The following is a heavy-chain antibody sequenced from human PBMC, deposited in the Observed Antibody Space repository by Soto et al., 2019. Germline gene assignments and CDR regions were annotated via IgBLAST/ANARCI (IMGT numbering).Heavy chain of an antibody. CDR1: GFTFSNAW. D-gene: IGHD6-13*01. Sequence: GGSLRLSCAASGFTFSNAWMNWVRQAPGKGLEWVGRIKSKTDGGTTDYAAPVKGRFTISRDDSKNTLYLQMNSLKTEDTAVYYCTTLAGQQLVRVRGIWFDPWGQGTLVTVSS. CDR2: IKSKTDGGTT. J-gene: IGHJ5*02. V-gene: IGHV3-15*07. CDR3: TTLAGQQLVRVRGIWFDP.